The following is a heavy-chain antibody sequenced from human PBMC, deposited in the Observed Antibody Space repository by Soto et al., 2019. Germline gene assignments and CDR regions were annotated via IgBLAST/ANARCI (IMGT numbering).Heavy chain of an antibody. CDR2: IIPIFGTA. CDR3: ARDRIAVAGERGNFDY. J-gene: IGHJ4*02. CDR1: GGTFSSYA. Sequence: SVKVSCKASGGTFSSYAISWVRQAPGQGLEWMGGIIPIFGTANYAQKFQGRVTITADESTSTAYMELSSLRSEDTAVYYCARDRIAVAGERGNFDYWGQGTLVTVS. D-gene: IGHD6-19*01. V-gene: IGHV1-69*13.